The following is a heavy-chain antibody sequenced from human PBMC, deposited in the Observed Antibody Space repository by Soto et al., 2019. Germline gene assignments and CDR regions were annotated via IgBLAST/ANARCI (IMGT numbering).Heavy chain of an antibody. CDR3: ARDSQIGSGYDRYYGMDV. D-gene: IGHD5-12*01. Sequence: GASVKVSCKASGYTFTSYGISWVRQAPGQGLEWMGWISAYNGNTNYAQKLQDRVTMTTDTSTSTAYMELRSLRSDDTAVYYCARDSQIGSGYDRYYGMDVWGQGTTVTVSS. CDR1: GYTFTSYG. CDR2: ISAYNGNT. J-gene: IGHJ6*02. V-gene: IGHV1-18*01.